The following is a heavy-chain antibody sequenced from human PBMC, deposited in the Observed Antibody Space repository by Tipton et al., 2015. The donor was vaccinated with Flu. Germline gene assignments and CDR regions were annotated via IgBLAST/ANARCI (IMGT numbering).Heavy chain of an antibody. J-gene: IGHJ4*02. D-gene: IGHD3-10*01. CDR2: VYSSGST. CDR3: ARGSGSGTYVIFDY. Sequence: TLFLTCTVSGGSISSYYWSWIRQPAGKGLEWIGRVYSSGSTNYSPSFKSRVTMSIDTSKNQFSLKLNSVTAADTAVYYCARGSGSGTYVIFDYWGQGTQVTVSS. CDR1: GGSISSYY. V-gene: IGHV4-4*07.